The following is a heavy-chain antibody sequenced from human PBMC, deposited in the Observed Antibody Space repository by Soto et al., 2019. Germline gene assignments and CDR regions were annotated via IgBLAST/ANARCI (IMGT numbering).Heavy chain of an antibody. Sequence: ASVKVSCKASGYTFTRYAMHWVRQAPGQRLEWMGWTNAGTGNTKYSQKFQGRVTITRDTSASTAYMELSSLRSEDTAVYYCASPGDSSGWYILDYWGQGTLVTVSS. CDR2: TNAGTGNT. CDR3: ASPGDSSGWYILDY. J-gene: IGHJ4*02. D-gene: IGHD6-19*01. CDR1: GYTFTRYA. V-gene: IGHV1-3*01.